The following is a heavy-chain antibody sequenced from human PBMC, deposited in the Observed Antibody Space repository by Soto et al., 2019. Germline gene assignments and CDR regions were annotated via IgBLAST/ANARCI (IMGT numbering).Heavy chain of an antibody. V-gene: IGHV3-66*01. Sequence: PGGSRRLSFAASGFTVSSNYMTMDRPAPGKGLGWVSVIYSGGSTYYADSVKGRFTISRDNSKNTLYLQMNSLRADDTAVYYCARVFSSTSRGNTYYYCMDVWGKGTPVTVSS. D-gene: IGHD6-13*01. CDR2: IYSGGST. CDR3: ARVFSSTSRGNTYYYCMDV. CDR1: GFTVSSNY. J-gene: IGHJ6*03.